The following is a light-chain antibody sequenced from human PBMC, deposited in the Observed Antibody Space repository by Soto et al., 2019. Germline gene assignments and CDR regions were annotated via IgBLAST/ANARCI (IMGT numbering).Light chain of an antibody. CDR1: QHVSSN. Sequence: EIVMTQSPATLSVSPGGSATLSCRASQHVSSNLAWYRQKPGQAPTLLIYRASTRANGIPATFSGSGSGTEFTLTISSLQSEDFAVYYCQQYNKWPYTFGQGTKLEI. CDR2: RAS. V-gene: IGKV3-15*01. CDR3: QQYNKWPYT. J-gene: IGKJ2*01.